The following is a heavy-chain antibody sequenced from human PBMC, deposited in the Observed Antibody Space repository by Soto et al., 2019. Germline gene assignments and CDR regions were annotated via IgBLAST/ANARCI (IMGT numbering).Heavy chain of an antibody. Sequence: PGGSLRPSCAGSGFTFSSYAMRWVRQAPGKGREWVSAISGRGGSTYYADSVKGRFTISRDNSSNTLYLQMNSLRAEDTAVYYCAKDRPAIRGYSYVHNDYWGQGTLVTVSS. V-gene: IGHV3-23*01. D-gene: IGHD5-18*01. CDR1: GFTFSSYA. CDR2: ISGRGGST. J-gene: IGHJ4*02. CDR3: AKDRPAIRGYSYVHNDY.